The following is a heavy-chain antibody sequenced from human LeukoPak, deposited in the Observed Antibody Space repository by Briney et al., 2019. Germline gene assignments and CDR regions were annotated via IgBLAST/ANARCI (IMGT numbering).Heavy chain of an antibody. CDR3: ARDYCSGGSCYPY. V-gene: IGHV3-21*04. J-gene: IGHJ4*02. D-gene: IGHD2-15*01. Sequence: GGSLRLSCAASGFTFSSYSMNWVRQAPGKGLEWVSSISSSSSYIYYADSVKGRFTISRDNAKNSLYLQMNSLRAEDTAVYYCARDYCSGGSCYPYWGQGTLVTVSS. CDR1: GFTFSSYS. CDR2: ISSSSSYI.